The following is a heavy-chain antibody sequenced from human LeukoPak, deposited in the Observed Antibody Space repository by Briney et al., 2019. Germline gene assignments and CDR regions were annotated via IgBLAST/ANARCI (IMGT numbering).Heavy chain of an antibody. Sequence: SETLSLTCAVYGGSFSGYYWSWIRQPPGKGLEWIGEINDSGSTSCSPSLKSRVSISVDTSKNQFSLKLSSVTAADTAVYYCARVIDYDMSGYYLGYWGQGTRVTVSS. D-gene: IGHD3-22*01. CDR3: ARVIDYDMSGYYLGY. CDR2: INDSGST. CDR1: GGSFSGYY. V-gene: IGHV4-34*01. J-gene: IGHJ4*02.